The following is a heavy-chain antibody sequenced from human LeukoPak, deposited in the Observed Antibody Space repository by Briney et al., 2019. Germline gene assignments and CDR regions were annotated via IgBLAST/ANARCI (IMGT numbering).Heavy chain of an antibody. J-gene: IGHJ3*02. CDR1: GFSLSSGAVG. CDR2: IYENDEK. CDR3: AHRRRGVASDI. V-gene: IGHV2-5*01. D-gene: IGHD2-15*01. Sequence: SGPALVNPTQTLTLTCTFSGFSLSSGAVGVGWIRQPPGGAREWLGGIYENDEKLYSSSLQNRLSITKDTSKNQVVLTMANMEPVDTATYYCAHRRRGVASDIWGQGTKVTVSS.